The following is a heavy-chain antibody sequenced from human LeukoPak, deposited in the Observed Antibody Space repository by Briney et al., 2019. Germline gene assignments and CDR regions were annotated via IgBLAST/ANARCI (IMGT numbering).Heavy chain of an antibody. CDR3: AKEGPGSSGWYDAFDI. J-gene: IGHJ3*02. CDR2: ISGSGGST. Sequence: PGGSLRLSCAASGFTFSSYAMSWVRQAPGKGLERVSAISGSGGSTYYADSVKGRFTISRDNSKNTLYLQMNSLRAEDTAVYYCAKEGPGSSGWYDAFDIWGQGTMVTVSS. V-gene: IGHV3-23*01. D-gene: IGHD6-19*01. CDR1: GFTFSSYA.